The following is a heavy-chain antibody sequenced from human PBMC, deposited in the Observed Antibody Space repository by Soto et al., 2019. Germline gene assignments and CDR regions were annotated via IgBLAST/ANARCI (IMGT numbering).Heavy chain of an antibody. CDR1: GYTFTSYG. Sequence: QVQLVQSGAEVKKPGASVKVSCKASGYTFTSYGISWVRQAPGQGLEWMGWISAYNGNTNYAQKLQGRVTMTTDTSTSTAYMELRSLRSDDTAVYYCARVQSYYYDRSGYYFVLPDYWGQGTLVTVSS. D-gene: IGHD3-22*01. CDR2: ISAYNGNT. J-gene: IGHJ4*02. V-gene: IGHV1-18*04. CDR3: ARVQSYYYDRSGYYFVLPDY.